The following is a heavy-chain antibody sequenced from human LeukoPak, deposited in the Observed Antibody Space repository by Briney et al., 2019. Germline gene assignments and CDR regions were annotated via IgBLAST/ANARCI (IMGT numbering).Heavy chain of an antibody. CDR2: IKSKPDGGTT. CDR3: TTDSLLGRDYYDSSGFLY. V-gene: IGHV3-15*01. Sequence: PGGSLRLSCAASRFTFSNAWMSWVRQAPGKGLEWVGRIKSKPDGGTTDYAAPVQGRFTISRDDSTNTLYLQMNSLKTEDTAVYYSTTDSLLGRDYYDSSGFLYWGQGTLVTVSS. CDR1: RFTFSNAW. J-gene: IGHJ4*02. D-gene: IGHD3-22*01.